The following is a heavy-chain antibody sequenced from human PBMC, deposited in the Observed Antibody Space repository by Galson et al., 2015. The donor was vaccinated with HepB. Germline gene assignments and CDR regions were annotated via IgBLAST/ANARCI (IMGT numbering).Heavy chain of an antibody. D-gene: IGHD1-14*01. Sequence: SVKVSCKVSGYTLTELSMHWVRQAPGKGLEWMGGFDPEDGETIYAQKFQGRVTMTEDTSTDTACMELSSLRSEDTAVYYCATGGITGTTYYYYYAMDVWGQGTTVTVSS. CDR3: ATGGITGTTYYYYYAMDV. V-gene: IGHV1-24*01. J-gene: IGHJ6*02. CDR2: FDPEDGET. CDR1: GYTLTELS.